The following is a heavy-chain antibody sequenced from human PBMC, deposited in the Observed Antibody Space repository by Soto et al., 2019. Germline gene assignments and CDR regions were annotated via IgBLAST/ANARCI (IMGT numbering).Heavy chain of an antibody. V-gene: IGHV3-23*01. CDR3: AKGPTYDYGYFDS. Sequence: PGGSLRLSCAASGFTFSSYAMNWVRQAPGKGLEWVSTIRTSVGDTYYAASVKGRFTISRDNSKSTVYLHLNSLRAEDTAIYYCAKGPTYDYGYFDSWGQGTLVTVSS. D-gene: IGHD4-17*01. J-gene: IGHJ4*02. CDR2: IRTSVGDT. CDR1: GFTFSSYA.